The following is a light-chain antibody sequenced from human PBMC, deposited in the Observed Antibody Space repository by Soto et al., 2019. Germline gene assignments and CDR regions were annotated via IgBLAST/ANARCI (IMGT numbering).Light chain of an antibody. Sequence: AIQMTQSPSSLSASVGDRVTITCRASQGIRSDLAWYQKKSGKAPKLLIYAASSLQSGVPSRFSGSGSGSDFTLTISSLQPEDFATYYCQQSYSTPQITFGQGTRLEIK. CDR1: QGIRSD. CDR3: QQSYSTPQIT. CDR2: AAS. V-gene: IGKV1-6*01. J-gene: IGKJ5*01.